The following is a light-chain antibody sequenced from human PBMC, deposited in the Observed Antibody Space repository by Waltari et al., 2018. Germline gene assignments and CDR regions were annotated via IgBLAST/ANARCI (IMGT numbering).Light chain of an antibody. CDR3: AAWDDSLSAKFV. J-gene: IGLJ1*01. CDR2: RND. CDR1: SSNFGSNH. Sequence: QSVLTQPPSASGTPGHKLTLSYSGCSSNFGSNHVFLYHQLPGTAPKLLIYRNDHRPSGVPERFSASKSGTFASLAISGLRSEDEADYYCAAWDDSLSAKFVFGTGTKVTVL. V-gene: IGLV1-47*01.